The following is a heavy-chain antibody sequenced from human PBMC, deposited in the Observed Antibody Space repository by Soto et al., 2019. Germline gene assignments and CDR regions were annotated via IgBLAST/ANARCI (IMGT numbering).Heavy chain of an antibody. V-gene: IGHV3-30-3*01. CDR1: GFTYSTYT. D-gene: IGHD2-8*01. J-gene: IGHJ4*02. Sequence: PGGSLRLSCAASGFTYSTYTMHWVRQAPGKGLEWVAVISYDGNNKFYADSVKGRFTISRDSTKQTLYLQMNSLRPDDTAMYYCARDGVTATVYTWIYATYLDYWGQXVLLTFS. CDR2: ISYDGNNK. CDR3: ARDGVTATVYTWIYATYLDY.